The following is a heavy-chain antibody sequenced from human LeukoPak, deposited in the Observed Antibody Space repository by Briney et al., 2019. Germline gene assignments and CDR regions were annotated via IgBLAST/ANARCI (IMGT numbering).Heavy chain of an antibody. CDR1: GFTFVDYG. Sequence: GGSLGLSCATSGFTFVDYGLSWVRQAPGKGLEWVANIKQDGSEKYYVDSVKGRFTISRDNAKNSLYLQMNSLRAEDTAVYYCASVDVVVVAATRQRTINYYYYGMDVWGQGTTVTVSS. CDR3: ASVDVVVVAATRQRTINYYYYGMDV. J-gene: IGHJ6*02. V-gene: IGHV3-7*01. D-gene: IGHD2-15*01. CDR2: IKQDGSEK.